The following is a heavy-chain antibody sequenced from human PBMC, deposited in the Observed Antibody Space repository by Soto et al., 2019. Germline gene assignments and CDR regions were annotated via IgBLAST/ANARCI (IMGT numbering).Heavy chain of an antibody. CDR2: IYYSGST. CDR1: GGSISSSSYY. CDR3: ASHVWSDYYGHNWFDP. V-gene: IGHV4-39*01. J-gene: IGHJ5*02. D-gene: IGHD3-3*01. Sequence: SETLSLTCTVSGGSISSSSYYWGWIRQPPGKGLEWIGSIYYSGSTYYNPSLKSRVTISVDTSKNQFSLKLSSVTAADTAVYYCASHVWSDYYGHNWFDPWGQGTLVTVSS.